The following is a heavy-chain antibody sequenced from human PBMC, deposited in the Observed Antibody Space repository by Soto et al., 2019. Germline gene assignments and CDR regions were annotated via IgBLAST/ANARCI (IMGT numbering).Heavy chain of an antibody. Sequence: EVQLLESGGGLIQPGGSLRLSCAASGFTFSSYAMTWVRQAPGKGLEWVSAISGTDSRTYYADSVKGRFTISRDNSKNTLYLQMNSLRAEDTAVYYCAKRGYYYESSGHYYFDYWGQGPLVTVSS. D-gene: IGHD3-22*01. CDR2: ISGTDSRT. CDR1: GFTFSSYA. CDR3: AKRGYYYESSGHYYFDY. J-gene: IGHJ4*02. V-gene: IGHV3-23*01.